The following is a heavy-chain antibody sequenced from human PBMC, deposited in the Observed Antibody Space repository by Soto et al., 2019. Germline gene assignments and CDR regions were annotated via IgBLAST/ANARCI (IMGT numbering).Heavy chain of an antibody. V-gene: IGHV1-3*01. D-gene: IGHD6-19*01. J-gene: IGHJ4*02. CDR3: ARGSGWYPPFDY. CDR2: INAGNGNT. CDR1: GYTFTSYA. Sequence: QVQLVQSGAEAEKPGASLKGSCKASGYTFTSYAMHWVRKAPGRRLEWMGWINAGNGNTKYSQKFQGRVTITRDTSASTAYMELSSLRSEDTAVYYCARGSGWYPPFDYWGQGTLVTVSS.